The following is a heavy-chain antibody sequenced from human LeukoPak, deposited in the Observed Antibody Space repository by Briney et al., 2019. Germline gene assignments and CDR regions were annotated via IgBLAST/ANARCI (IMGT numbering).Heavy chain of an antibody. D-gene: IGHD6-13*01. J-gene: IGHJ4*02. V-gene: IGHV3-11*01. CDR2: ISSSGSTT. CDR1: GFTFSDYY. CDR3: ARKDGYTSSWSFDY. Sequence: GGSLRLSCAASGFTFSDYYMNWIRQAPGKGLEWVSSISSSGSTTNYADSAKGRFTISRDNAKNSLYLQMNSLRAEDTAVYYCARKDGYTSSWSFDYWGQGTLVTVSS.